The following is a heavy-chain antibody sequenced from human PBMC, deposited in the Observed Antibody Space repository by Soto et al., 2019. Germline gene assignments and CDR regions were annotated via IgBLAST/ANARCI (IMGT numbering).Heavy chain of an antibody. V-gene: IGHV4-4*02. CDR1: GGSISSSNW. CDR3: AGERAAGYGMDV. D-gene: IGHD6-13*01. J-gene: IGHJ6*04. CDR2: IYHSGST. Sequence: QVQLQESGPGLVKPSGTLSLTCAVSGGSISSSNWWSWVRHPPGKGLEWIGEIYHSGSTNYNPSLKSRVTTSVDKAKYQFSLKLSSVSAADTAVYYCAGERAAGYGMDVWGKGTTVTVSS.